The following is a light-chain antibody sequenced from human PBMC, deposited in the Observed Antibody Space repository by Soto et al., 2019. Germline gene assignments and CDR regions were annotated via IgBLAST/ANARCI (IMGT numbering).Light chain of an antibody. V-gene: IGKV1-5*03. CDR2: KAS. CDR3: HQYNSYSPYT. CDR1: QSISSW. J-gene: IGKJ2*01. Sequence: DIQMTQSPSTLSASVGDRVTITCRASQSISSWLAWYHQKPGKAPKLLIYKASSLESGVPSRFSGSGSGTEFTLTISRLQPDDFATYYCHQYNSYSPYTFGQGTKLEIK.